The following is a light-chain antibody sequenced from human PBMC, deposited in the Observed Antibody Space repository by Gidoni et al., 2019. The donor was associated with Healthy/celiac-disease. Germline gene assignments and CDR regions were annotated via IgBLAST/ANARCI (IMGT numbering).Light chain of an antibody. CDR1: QSISSY. Sequence: IQLTQSPSSLSASVGDRVTITCRASQSISSYLNWYQQKPGKAPKLLIYAASSLQSGGTSRFSGSGSGTEFTLTISSLQPEDFATYYCQQSYSTPYTFGQGTKLEIK. J-gene: IGKJ2*01. CDR3: QQSYSTPYT. CDR2: AAS. V-gene: IGKV1-39*01.